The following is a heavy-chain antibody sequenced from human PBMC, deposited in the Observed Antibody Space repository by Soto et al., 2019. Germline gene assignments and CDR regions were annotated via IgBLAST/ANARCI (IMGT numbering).Heavy chain of an antibody. V-gene: IGHV3-74*01. Sequence: EVQLVESGGTLVQPGGSLRLSCVGSGFSFSSYWVHWVRQPPGKGLEWVSRINAGGTSISYADSVQGRFTISRDNAKTTVYLRMDGLGVNGTAVYDCARAGSYRFDYWGRGTLVTVSS. J-gene: IGHJ4*02. CDR2: INAGGTSI. CDR3: ARAGSYRFDY. CDR1: GFSFSSYW. D-gene: IGHD3-10*01.